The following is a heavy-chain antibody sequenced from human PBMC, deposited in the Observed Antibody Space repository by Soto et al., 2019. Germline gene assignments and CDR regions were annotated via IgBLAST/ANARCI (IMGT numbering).Heavy chain of an antibody. CDR3: STSDPGHY. CDR1: GYTFTTYY. CDR2: ISPDGGGT. J-gene: IGHJ4*02. V-gene: IGHV1-46*01. Sequence: QVQLVQSGAEVKKPGASVKVSCKASGYTFTTYYMHWVRQAPGQGLEWMGIISPDGGGTSYAQKFQGRVTMTRDTSTSTVYMELSSLRSDDTAVYYCSTSDPGHYWGQGTLVTVSS.